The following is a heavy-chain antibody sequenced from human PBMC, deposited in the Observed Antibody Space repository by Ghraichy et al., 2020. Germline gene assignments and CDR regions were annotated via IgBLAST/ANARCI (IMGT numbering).Heavy chain of an antibody. J-gene: IGHJ4*02. CDR1: GYSFTSYW. V-gene: IGHV5-10-1*01. Sequence: GESLNISCKGSGYSFTSYWISWVRQMPGKGLEWMGRIDPSDSYTNYSPSFQGHVTISADKSISTAYLQWSSLKASDTAMYYCARHAAPDYYDSSGSPGDYWGQGTLVTVSS. D-gene: IGHD3-22*01. CDR3: ARHAAPDYYDSSGSPGDY. CDR2: IDPSDSYT.